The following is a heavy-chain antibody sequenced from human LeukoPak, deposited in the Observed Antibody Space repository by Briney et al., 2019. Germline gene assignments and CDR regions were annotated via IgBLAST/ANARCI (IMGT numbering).Heavy chain of an antibody. CDR1: GGSFSGYY. J-gene: IGHJ4*02. Sequence: SETLSLTCAVYGGSFSGYYWSWIRQPPGQGLEWIGEINHTGSANYNPSLKSRVTISVDTSKNQFSLNLSSVTAADTAVYYCARLYYDSSGYYQICYFDYWGQGTLVTVSS. CDR2: INHTGSA. D-gene: IGHD3-22*01. CDR3: ARLYYDSSGYYQICYFDY. V-gene: IGHV4-34*01.